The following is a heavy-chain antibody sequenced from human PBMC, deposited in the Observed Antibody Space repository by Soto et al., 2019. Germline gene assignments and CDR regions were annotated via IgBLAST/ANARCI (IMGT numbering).Heavy chain of an antibody. J-gene: IGHJ6*02. CDR1: GYTFTSYG. D-gene: IGHD2-15*01. CDR2: ISAYNGNT. V-gene: IGHV1-18*04. Sequence: ASVKVSCKASGYTFTSYGISWVRQAPGQGLDWMGWISAYNGNTKYAQDVQGRVTMTTDTSTSTAYMELRSLRSDDTAMYYCARFSGGSYNTYYFYYGMDVWGQGTTVTV. CDR3: ARFSGGSYNTYYFYYGMDV.